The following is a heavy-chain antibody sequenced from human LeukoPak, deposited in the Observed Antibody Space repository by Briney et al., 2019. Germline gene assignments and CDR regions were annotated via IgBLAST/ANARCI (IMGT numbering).Heavy chain of an antibody. V-gene: IGHV3-33*01. CDR3: AIYDHSSSWIY. D-gene: IGHD6-13*01. Sequence: GRSLRLSCAASGFTFSSYGMHWVRQAPGKGLEWVAVIWYDGSNKYYADSVKGRFTISRDNSKNTLYLQMNSLRAEDTAVYYCAIYDHSSSWIYWGQGTLVTVSS. J-gene: IGHJ4*02. CDR2: IWYDGSNK. CDR1: GFTFSSYG.